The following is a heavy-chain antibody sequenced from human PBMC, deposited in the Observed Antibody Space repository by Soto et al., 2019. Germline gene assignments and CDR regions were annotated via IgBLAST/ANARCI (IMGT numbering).Heavy chain of an antibody. J-gene: IGHJ2*01. V-gene: IGHV3-73*02. CDR3: TSTESTGYCSGGSCYSLGYFDL. Sequence: EVQLVESEGGLVQPGGSLKLSCAASGFTFSGSAMHWVRQASGKGLEWVGRIRSKANSYATAYAASVKGRFTISRDDSKNTAYLQMNSLKTEDTAVYYCTSTESTGYCSGGSCYSLGYFDLWGRGTLVTVSS. CDR2: IRSKANSYAT. CDR1: GFTFSGSA. D-gene: IGHD2-15*01.